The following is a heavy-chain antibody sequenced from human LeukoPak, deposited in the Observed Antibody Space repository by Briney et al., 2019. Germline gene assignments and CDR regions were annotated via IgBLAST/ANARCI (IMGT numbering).Heavy chain of an antibody. V-gene: IGHV3-33*06. Sequence: GGSLRLSCVASGFTFSAYGMYWVRQAPGKGLEWVAVIWNDGSNKYYGDSVKGRFTISRDNSKNTLYLQMNSLRAEDTALYYCAKDVVGAINYFDYWGQGTLVTVSS. CDR2: IWNDGSNK. CDR1: GFTFSAYG. D-gene: IGHD1-26*01. J-gene: IGHJ4*02. CDR3: AKDVVGAINYFDY.